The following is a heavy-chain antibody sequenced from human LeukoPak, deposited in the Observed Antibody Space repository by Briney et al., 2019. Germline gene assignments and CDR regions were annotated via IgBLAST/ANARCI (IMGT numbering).Heavy chain of an antibody. J-gene: IGHJ5*02. V-gene: IGHV4-39*01. D-gene: IGHD3-9*01. CDR1: GGSISSSSYY. CDR3: ARQAPYYDISNWFDP. CDR2: IYYSGST. Sequence: NPSETLSLTCTVFGGSISSSSYYWGWIRQPPGKGLEWIGSIYYSGSTYYNPSLKSRVTISVDTSKNQFSLKLSSVTAADTAVYYCARQAPYYDISNWFDPWGQGTLVTVSS.